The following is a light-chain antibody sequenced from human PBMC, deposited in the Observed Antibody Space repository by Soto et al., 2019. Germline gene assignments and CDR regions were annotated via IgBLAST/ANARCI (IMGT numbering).Light chain of an antibody. CDR3: QQYHKWPPLT. Sequence: IQLTQSPSSLSASVGDRVTITCRASQRIDTWLAWYQQKPGTAPKLLIYKATILQSGVPSRFSGSGSGTEFTLTISSLQSEDFAVYYCQQYHKWPPLTFGGGTKVDIK. CDR2: KAT. J-gene: IGKJ4*01. CDR1: QRIDTW. V-gene: IGKV1-5*03.